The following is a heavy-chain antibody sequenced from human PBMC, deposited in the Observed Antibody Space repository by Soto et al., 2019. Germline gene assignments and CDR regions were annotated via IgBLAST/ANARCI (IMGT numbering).Heavy chain of an antibody. D-gene: IGHD2-2*01. CDR1: GGTFSSYT. V-gene: IGHV1-69*04. J-gene: IGHJ5*02. CDR3: ARDRCSSTSCYAGDNWFDP. CDR2: IIPILGIA. Sequence: SVKVSCKASGGTFSSYTISWVRQAPGQGLEWMGRIIPILGIANYAQKFQGRVTITADKSTSTAYMELSSLRSEDTAVYYCARDRCSSTSCYAGDNWFDPWGQGTLVTVSS.